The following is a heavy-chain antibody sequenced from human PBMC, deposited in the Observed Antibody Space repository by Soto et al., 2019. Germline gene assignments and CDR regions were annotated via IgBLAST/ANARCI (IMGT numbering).Heavy chain of an antibody. CDR3: AKDGFIAAAGNYYYYGMDV. CDR1: GFTFSSYA. D-gene: IGHD6-13*01. V-gene: IGHV3-23*01. J-gene: IGHJ6*02. CDR2: ISGSGGST. Sequence: LRLSCAASGFTFSSYAMSWVRQAPGKGLEWVSAISGSGGSTYYADSVKGRFTISRDNSKNTLYLQMNSLRAEDTAVYYCAKDGFIAAAGNYYYYGMDVWGQGTTVTVSS.